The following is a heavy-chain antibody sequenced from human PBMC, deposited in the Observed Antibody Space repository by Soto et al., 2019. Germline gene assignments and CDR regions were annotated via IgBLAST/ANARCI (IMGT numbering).Heavy chain of an antibody. Sequence: VASVKVSCKTSGDSFNDYYIHWVRQAPGQGLEWMGWINPNGGATKYAQKFQGRVTMTRDTSISTAYMELSRLRSDDTAVYYCARENYYDSSGYAWGARQYYYGMDVWGQGTTVTVSS. CDR2: INPNGGAT. CDR3: ARENYYDSSGYAWGARQYYYGMDV. CDR1: GDSFNDYY. J-gene: IGHJ6*02. D-gene: IGHD3-22*01. V-gene: IGHV1-2*02.